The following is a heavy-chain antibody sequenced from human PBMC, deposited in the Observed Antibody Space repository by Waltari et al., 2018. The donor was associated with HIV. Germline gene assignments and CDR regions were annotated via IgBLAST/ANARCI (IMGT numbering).Heavy chain of an antibody. CDR2: IWYDESNK. CDR3: ARGTPQASCGHYYFGMDV. Sequence: QVQLVESGGGVVQPGRSLRLSCAASGFTFSSCAMHWVRQGPGNGLGGVAVIWYDESNKYYADSVKGRFPISRDNPKNTLYLQMNGLRAEDPAVYYCARGTPQASCGHYYFGMDVWGQGTTVTVSS. J-gene: IGHJ6*02. CDR1: GFTFSSCA. D-gene: IGHD2-21*01. V-gene: IGHV3-33*01.